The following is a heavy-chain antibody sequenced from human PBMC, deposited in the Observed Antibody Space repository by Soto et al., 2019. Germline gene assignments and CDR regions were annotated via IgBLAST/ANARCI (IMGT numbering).Heavy chain of an antibody. V-gene: IGHV4-59*01. CDR3: ARAYGGFDNGLDV. J-gene: IGHJ6*02. CDR1: GDSIRSYY. D-gene: IGHD5-12*01. CDR2: IYYSGST. Sequence: QVQLQESGPGLVKPSETLSLTCTVSGDSIRSYYWTWIRQPQGKGLELIGYIYYSGSTRYNPSLKSRVTISVDMSKNQFSLKLSSVIAADTAVYYCARAYGGFDNGLDVWGQGTAVTVSS.